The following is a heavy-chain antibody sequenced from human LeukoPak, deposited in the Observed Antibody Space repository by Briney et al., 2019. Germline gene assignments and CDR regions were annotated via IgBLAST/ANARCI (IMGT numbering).Heavy chain of an antibody. D-gene: IGHD5-12*01. CDR3: AKGAARGYSGYDPYFDY. Sequence: GGSLRLSCAASGFTFSSYAMSWVRQAPGKGLEWVSAISGSGGSTYYADSVKGRFTISRDNSKITLYLQMNSLRAEDTAVYYCAKGAARGYSGYDPYFDYWGQGTLVTVSS. CDR1: GFTFSSYA. J-gene: IGHJ4*02. CDR2: ISGSGGST. V-gene: IGHV3-23*01.